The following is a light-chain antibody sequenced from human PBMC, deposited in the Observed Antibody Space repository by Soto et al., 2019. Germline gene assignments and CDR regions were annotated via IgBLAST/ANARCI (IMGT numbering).Light chain of an antibody. CDR1: QSINTY. J-gene: IGKJ2*01. CDR2: DAS. V-gene: IGKV1-5*01. CDR3: QQCYRYPRT. Sequence: DIQMTQSPSSLSASVGDRVTITCRASQSINTYLVWYQQKPGKAPKLLIYDASSLLSGVPSRFIGSGSGTEFTLTISSLQPDDFATYYCQQCYRYPRTFGQGTKLEIK.